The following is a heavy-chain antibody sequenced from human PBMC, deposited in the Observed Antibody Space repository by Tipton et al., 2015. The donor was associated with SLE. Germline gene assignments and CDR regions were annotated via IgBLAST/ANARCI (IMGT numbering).Heavy chain of an antibody. Sequence: TLSLTCTVSGGSIRTHYWSWIRQPAGKGLEWIGYIYSSGTTNYNPSLKSRVSISIDTSKNQFSLKLTSVTAADTAVYYCARAIDCSRGNCFSSLDSWGQGTLVAVSA. CDR3: ARAIDCSRGNCFSSLDS. CDR1: GGSIRTHY. D-gene: IGHD2-15*01. V-gene: IGHV4-59*11. J-gene: IGHJ4*02. CDR2: IYSSGTT.